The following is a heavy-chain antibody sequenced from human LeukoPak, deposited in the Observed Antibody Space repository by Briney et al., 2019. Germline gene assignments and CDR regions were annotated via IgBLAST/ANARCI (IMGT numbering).Heavy chain of an antibody. J-gene: IGHJ5*02. Sequence: SVKVSCKASGGSFSDYSISWVRQAPGQGLEWMGRIIAILDTAHYAQKFQGRFTITADKSTTTVYMELSGLRSDDTAVYYCVRSGYDYDWFDPWGQGTLVTVSS. CDR3: VRSGYDYDWFDP. CDR1: GGSFSDYS. D-gene: IGHD5-12*01. V-gene: IGHV1-69*08. CDR2: IIAILDTA.